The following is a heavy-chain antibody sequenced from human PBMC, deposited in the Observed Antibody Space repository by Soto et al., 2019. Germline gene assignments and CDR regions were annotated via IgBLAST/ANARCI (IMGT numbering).Heavy chain of an antibody. CDR1: GGSVSSGSYY. J-gene: IGHJ5*02. Sequence: SETLSLTCTVSGGSVSSGSYYWSWIRQPPGKGLEWIGYIYYSGSTNYNPSLKSRVTISVDTSKNQFSLKLSSVTAADTAVYYCARGIGVMVRGVIYNWFDPWGQGTLVTVSS. V-gene: IGHV4-61*01. CDR2: IYYSGST. CDR3: ARGIGVMVRGVIYNWFDP. D-gene: IGHD3-10*01.